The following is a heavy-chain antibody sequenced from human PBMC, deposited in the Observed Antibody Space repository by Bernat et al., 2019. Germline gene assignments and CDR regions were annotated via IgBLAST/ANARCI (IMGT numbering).Heavy chain of an antibody. CDR3: ATTYDFWSGGSYYYYGMDV. CDR1: GGSISSGGYY. D-gene: IGHD3-3*01. V-gene: IGHV4-31*03. CDR2: IYYSGST. Sequence: QVQLQESGPGLVKPSQTLSLTCTVSGGSISSGGYYWSWIRQHPGKGLEWIGYIYYSGSTYYNPSLKSRVTISVDTSKNQFSLKLSSVTAADTAMYYCATTYDFWSGGSYYYYGMDVWGQGTTVTVSS. J-gene: IGHJ6*02.